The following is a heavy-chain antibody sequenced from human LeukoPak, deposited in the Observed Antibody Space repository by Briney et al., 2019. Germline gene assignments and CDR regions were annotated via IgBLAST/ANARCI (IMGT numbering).Heavy chain of an antibody. CDR2: ISSSSSYI. CDR3: ARDQSIGYRYYYDSSGLIDY. Sequence: GGSLRLSCAASEFTFSSYSMIWVRQAPGKGLEWVSSISSSSSYIYYADSVKGRFTISRDNAKNSLYLQMNSLRAEDTAVYYCARDQSIGYRYYYDSSGLIDYWGQGTLVTVSS. V-gene: IGHV3-21*01. CDR1: EFTFSSYS. D-gene: IGHD3-22*01. J-gene: IGHJ4*02.